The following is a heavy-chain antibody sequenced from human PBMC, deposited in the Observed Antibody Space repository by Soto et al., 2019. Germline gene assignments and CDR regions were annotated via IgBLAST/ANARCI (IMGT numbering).Heavy chain of an antibody. J-gene: IGHJ6*02. Sequence: SETLSLTCTVSGGSISSGGYYWSWIRQHPGKGLEWIGYIYYSGSTYYNPSLKSRVTISVDTSKNQSSLKLSSVTAADTAVYYCARDSFGGTLVWGQGTTVTVSS. D-gene: IGHD2-15*01. V-gene: IGHV4-31*03. CDR1: GGSISSGGYY. CDR2: IYYSGST. CDR3: ARDSFGGTLV.